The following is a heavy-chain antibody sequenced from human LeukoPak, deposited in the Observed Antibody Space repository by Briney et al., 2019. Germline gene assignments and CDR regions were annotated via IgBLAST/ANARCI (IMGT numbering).Heavy chain of an antibody. CDR1: GYTFGAYY. J-gene: IGHJ5*02. CDR2: IRPNSGGT. CDR3: ARGVHVRKYDSNHNCFDP. V-gene: IGHV1-2*02. D-gene: IGHD3-22*01. Sequence: ASVKVSCKASGYTFGAYYMYWVRQAPGQGLEWMGWIRPNSGGTNYTQKFQGRVTMTRDTSINTAYMELSRLTSDDTAVYYCARGVHVRKYDSNHNCFDPWGQGTLVTVSS.